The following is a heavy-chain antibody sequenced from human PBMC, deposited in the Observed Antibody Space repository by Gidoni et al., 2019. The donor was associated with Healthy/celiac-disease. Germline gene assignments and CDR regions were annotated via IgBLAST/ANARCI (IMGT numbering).Heavy chain of an antibody. Sequence: QVQLVQSGAEVKKPGASVKVSCKASGYTFTSYYMHWVRQAPGQGLEWMGIINPSGGSTSYAQKFQGRVTMTRDTSTSTVYMELSSLRSEDTAVYYCARSPLATVVTGELDYWGQGTLVTVSS. J-gene: IGHJ4*02. D-gene: IGHD4-17*01. V-gene: IGHV1-46*01. CDR2: INPSGGST. CDR1: GYTFTSYY. CDR3: ARSPLATVVTGELDY.